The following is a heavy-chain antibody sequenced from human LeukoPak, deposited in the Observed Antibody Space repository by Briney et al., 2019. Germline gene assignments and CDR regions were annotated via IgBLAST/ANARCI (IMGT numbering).Heavy chain of an antibody. J-gene: IGHJ6*02. V-gene: IGHV3-23*01. CDR2: ISGSGGST. D-gene: IGHD3-22*01. CDR1: GFTFSSYA. Sequence: GGSLRLSCAASGFTFSSYAMSWVRQAPGKGLEWVSAISGSGGSTYYADSVKGRFTISRDNSKNTLYLQMNSLRAEDTAVYYCAKVQRITMIVVGIGMDVWGRGTTVTVSS. CDR3: AKVQRITMIVVGIGMDV.